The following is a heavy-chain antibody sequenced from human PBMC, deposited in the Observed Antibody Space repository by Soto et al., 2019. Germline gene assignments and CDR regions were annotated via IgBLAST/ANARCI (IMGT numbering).Heavy chain of an antibody. D-gene: IGHD6-13*01. CDR2: IIPIFGTA. J-gene: IGHJ6*02. CDR3: ARDPRGQLVRGYGMDV. Sequence: QVQLVQSGAEVKKPGSSVKVSCKASGGTFSSYAISWVRQAPGQGLEWMGGIIPIFGTANYAQKFQGRVTITADESTSTADMELSSLRSEDTAVYYCARDPRGQLVRGYGMDVWGQGTTVTVSS. V-gene: IGHV1-69*12. CDR1: GGTFSSYA.